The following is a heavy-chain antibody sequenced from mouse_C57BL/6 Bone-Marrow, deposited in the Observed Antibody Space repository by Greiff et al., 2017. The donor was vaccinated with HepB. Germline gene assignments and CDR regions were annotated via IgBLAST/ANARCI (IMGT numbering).Heavy chain of an antibody. J-gene: IGHJ4*01. V-gene: IGHV2-2*01. CDR2: IWSGGST. D-gene: IGHD2-4*01. CDR1: GFSLTSYG. Sequence: VMLVESGPGLVQPSQSLSITCTVSGFSLTSYGVHWVRQSPGKGLEWLGVIWSGGSTDYNAAFISRLSISKDNSKSQVFFKMNSLQADDTAIYYCARTVDDYDGYAMDYWGQGTSVTVSS. CDR3: ARTVDDYDGYAMDY.